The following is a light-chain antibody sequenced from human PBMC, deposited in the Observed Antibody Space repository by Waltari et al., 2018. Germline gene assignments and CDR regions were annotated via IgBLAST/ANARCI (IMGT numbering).Light chain of an antibody. CDR2: AAS. J-gene: IGKJ2*01. V-gene: IGKV1-39*01. CDR1: QSISTY. CDR3: QQSFNAPYT. Sequence: IQMTQSPSSLSASVGDRVTITCRASQSISTYLNWYQQKPGKAPKLLIHAASSLQSGVPSGFSGSGSGTDFTLTISSLQPEDFATYYCQQSFNAPYTFGQGTKLEIK.